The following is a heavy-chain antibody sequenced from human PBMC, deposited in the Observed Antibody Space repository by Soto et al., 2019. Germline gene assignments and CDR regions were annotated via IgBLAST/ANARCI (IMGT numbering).Heavy chain of an antibody. J-gene: IGHJ4*02. D-gene: IGHD6-19*01. CDR2: IIPILGIA. CDR3: ARLTPLSSGLDY. Sequence: QVQLVQSGAEVKKPGSSVKVSCKASGGTFSSYTISWVRQSPGQGVEWMGMIIPILGIATYAQKFQGRVTITAEKSTSAAYMELSSLSSEDTAVYYCARLTPLSSGLDYWCQGTLVTVSS. CDR1: GGTFSSYT. V-gene: IGHV1-69*02.